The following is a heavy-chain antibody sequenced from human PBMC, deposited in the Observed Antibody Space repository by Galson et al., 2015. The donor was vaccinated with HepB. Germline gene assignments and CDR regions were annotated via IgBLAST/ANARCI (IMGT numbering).Heavy chain of an antibody. CDR2: IIPIFGTA. CDR1: GGTFSSYA. J-gene: IGHJ5*02. Sequence: SVKVSCKASGGTFSSYAISWVRQAPGQGLEWMGGIIPIFGTANYAQKFQGRVTITADESTSTAYMELSSLRSEDTAVYYCARGAAAAGTRRWFDPWGQGTLVTVSS. D-gene: IGHD6-13*01. V-gene: IGHV1-69*13. CDR3: ARGAAAAGTRRWFDP.